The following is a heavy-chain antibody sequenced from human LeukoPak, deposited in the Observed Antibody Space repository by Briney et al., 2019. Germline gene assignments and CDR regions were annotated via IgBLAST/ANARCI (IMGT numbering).Heavy chain of an antibody. CDR3: ARGPQTPYYYYYMDV. CDR1: GFTFDDYG. V-gene: IGHV3-20*04. Sequence: GGSLRLSCAASGFTFDDYGMSWVRQAPGKGLEWVSGINWNGGSTGYADSVKGRFTISRDNAKNSLYLQMNSLRAEDTALYYCARGPQTPYYYYYMDVWGKGTTVTVSS. J-gene: IGHJ6*03. CDR2: INWNGGST. D-gene: IGHD4-23*01.